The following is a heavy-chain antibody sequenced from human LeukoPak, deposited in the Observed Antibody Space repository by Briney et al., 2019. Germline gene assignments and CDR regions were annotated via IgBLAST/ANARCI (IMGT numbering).Heavy chain of an antibody. CDR3: ARIGYSSSCFDY. D-gene: IGHD6-6*01. J-gene: IGHJ4*02. V-gene: IGHV3-7*01. CDR2: IKQDGSTK. Sequence: GGSLRLSCAASGFTFNNYWMSCVRQAPGRGLEWVANIKQDGSTKYYMDSVKGRFTISRDNAKNSLYLQMNSLRAEDTAVYYCARIGYSSSCFDYWGQGTLVTVSS. CDR1: GFTFNNYW.